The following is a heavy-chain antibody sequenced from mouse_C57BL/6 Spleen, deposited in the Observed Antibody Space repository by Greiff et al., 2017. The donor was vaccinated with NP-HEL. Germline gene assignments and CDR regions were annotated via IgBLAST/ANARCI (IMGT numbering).Heavy chain of an antibody. CDR2: LNPGSGGT. CDR3: ASGSNLGDY. J-gene: IGHJ2*01. CDR1: GYAFTNYL. Sequence: QVQLQQSGAELVRPGTSVKVSCKASGYAFTNYLIEWVKQRPGQGLEWIGVLNPGSGGTNYNEKFKGKATLTADKSSSTAYMQLSSLTSEDSSVYFCASGSNLGDYWGQGTTLTVSS. D-gene: IGHD2-5*01. V-gene: IGHV1-54*01.